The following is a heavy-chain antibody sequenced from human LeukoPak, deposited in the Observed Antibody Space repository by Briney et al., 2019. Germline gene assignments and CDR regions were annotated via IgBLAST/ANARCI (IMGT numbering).Heavy chain of an antibody. V-gene: IGHV4-59*08. CDR2: GHHSDIA. D-gene: IGHD6-13*01. CDR1: VGAIGRYY. CDR3: AGRTADSGTFYY. J-gene: IGHJ4*02. Sequence: SETLSLTCSVSVGAIGRYYWGWIRQPPGKGLEWIGYGHHSDIAVYNSSLRSRVTISVDTSRSHCSLKLRSVTAADTAVYYCAGRTADSGTFYYWGQGALVTVSS.